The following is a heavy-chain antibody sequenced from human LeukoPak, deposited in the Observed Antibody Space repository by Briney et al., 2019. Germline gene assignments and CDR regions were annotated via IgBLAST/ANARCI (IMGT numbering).Heavy chain of an antibody. CDR1: GYSISSAFY. V-gene: IGHV4-38-2*01. CDR2: IHYSGGT. D-gene: IGHD7-27*01. J-gene: IGHJ4*02. CDR3: ARGFRGDNFDY. Sequence: SETPSLTCAVSGYSISSAFYWGWIRQPPGKGLEWIGTIHYSGGTSYNPSLRSRVTISVDTSKNQFSLKLRSVTAADTAVYYCARGFRGDNFDYWGQGTLVTVSS.